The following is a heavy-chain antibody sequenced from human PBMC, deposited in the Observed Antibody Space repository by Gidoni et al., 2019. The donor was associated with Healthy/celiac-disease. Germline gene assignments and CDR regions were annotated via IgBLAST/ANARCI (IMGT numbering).Heavy chain of an antibody. J-gene: IGHJ4*02. CDR3: ARSQEWELNRGHFDY. D-gene: IGHD1-26*01. CDR1: GCSISSGGYY. CDR2: IYYSGST. Sequence: QVQLQESVPGLVKPSQTLSLTCPVSGCSISSGGYYWSWIRQHPGKGLEWIGYIYYSGSTYYNPSLKSRVTISVDTSKNQFSLKLSSVTAADTAVYYCARSQEWELNRGHFDYWGQGTLVTVSS. V-gene: IGHV4-31*03.